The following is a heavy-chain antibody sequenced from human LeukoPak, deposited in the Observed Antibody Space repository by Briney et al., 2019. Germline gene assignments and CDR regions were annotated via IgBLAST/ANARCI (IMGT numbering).Heavy chain of an antibody. J-gene: IGHJ4*02. CDR2: ISYDGSNK. Sequence: GGSLRLSCAASGFTFSSYAMHWVRQAPGKGLEWVAVISYDGSNKYYADSVKGRFTISRDNSKNTLYLQMNSLRAEETAVYYCARGSEGPIDYWGQGTLVTVSS. V-gene: IGHV3-30-3*01. CDR3: ARGSEGPIDY. D-gene: IGHD2-15*01. CDR1: GFTFSSYA.